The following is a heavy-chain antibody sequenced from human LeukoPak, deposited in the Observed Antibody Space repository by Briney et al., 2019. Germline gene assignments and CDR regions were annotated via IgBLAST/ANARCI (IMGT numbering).Heavy chain of an antibody. V-gene: IGHV3-7*01. CDR3: ARDHPYYYDISGYWHDY. Sequence: GGPLRLSCAASGFTFSSYWMSWVRQAPGKGLEWVANIKQDGSEKYYVDSVKGRFTISRDNAKNSLYLQMNSLRAEDTAVYYCARDHPYYYDISGYWHDYWGLGTLVTVSS. J-gene: IGHJ4*02. D-gene: IGHD3-22*01. CDR2: IKQDGSEK. CDR1: GFTFSSYW.